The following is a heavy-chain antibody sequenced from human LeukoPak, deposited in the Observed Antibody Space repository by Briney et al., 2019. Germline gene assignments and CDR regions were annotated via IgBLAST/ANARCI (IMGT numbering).Heavy chain of an antibody. CDR3: AKDLHYGSADY. CDR2: ISSSGSTI. CDR1: GFTFSTYE. Sequence: GGSLRLSCAASGFTFSTYEMNWVRQAPGKGLEWVSYISSSGSTIYYADSVRGRFTISRDNAKNTLYLQMNSLRAEDTAVYYCAKDLHYGSADYWGQGTLVTVSS. V-gene: IGHV3-48*03. J-gene: IGHJ4*02. D-gene: IGHD3-10*01.